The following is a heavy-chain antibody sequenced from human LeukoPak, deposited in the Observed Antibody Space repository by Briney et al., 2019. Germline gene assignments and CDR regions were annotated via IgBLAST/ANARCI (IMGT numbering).Heavy chain of an antibody. CDR2: IYTSGST. Sequence: KPSETLSLTCTVSGGSISSYYWSWIRQPAGKGLEWIGRIYTSGSTNYNPSLKSRVTMAVDTSNNQFSLKLSSVTAADTAVYYRASGTYCSSTSCYWDYWGQGTLVTVSS. J-gene: IGHJ4*02. CDR3: ASGTYCSSTSCYWDY. CDR1: GGSISSYY. D-gene: IGHD2-2*01. V-gene: IGHV4-4*07.